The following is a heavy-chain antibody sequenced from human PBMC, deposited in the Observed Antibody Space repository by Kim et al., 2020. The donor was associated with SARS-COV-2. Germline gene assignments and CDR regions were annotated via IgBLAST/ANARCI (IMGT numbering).Heavy chain of an antibody. J-gene: IGHJ4*02. V-gene: IGHV4-4*07. CDR3: ARGFGRQWLGQIFDY. D-gene: IGHD6-19*01. Sequence: PSRKSRVTMSVDTSKNQFSLKLSSVTAADTAVYYCARGFGRQWLGQIFDYWGQGTLVTVSS.